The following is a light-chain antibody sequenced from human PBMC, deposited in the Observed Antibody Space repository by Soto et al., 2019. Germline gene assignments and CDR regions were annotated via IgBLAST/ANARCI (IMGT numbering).Light chain of an antibody. J-gene: IGKJ2*01. CDR2: DAS. V-gene: IGKV3-15*01. CDR1: QSVGSN. CDR3: QQYNNWPYT. Sequence: EIVLTHSPATLSVSPGERATLSSRASQSVGSNLAWYQQRPGQPPRLLIYDASTRATDIPARFSGGGSGTEFTLTISSLQSEDFAVYYCQQYNNWPYTFGQGTKLQIK.